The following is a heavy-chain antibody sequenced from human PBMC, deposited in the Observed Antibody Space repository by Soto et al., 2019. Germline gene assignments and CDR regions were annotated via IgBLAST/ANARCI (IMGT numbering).Heavy chain of an antibody. CDR3: ARQWQPYYYGSGSYYTSGVDCYVKAV. CDR1: GFSFSSYA. CDR2: ISSSSSTI. V-gene: IGHV3-48*02. Sequence: GGSLRLSCAASGFSFSSYAMNWVRQAPGKGLEWVSYISSSSSTIYYADSVKGRFTISRDNAKNSLYLQMNSLRDEDTAVYYCARQWQPYYYGSGSYYTSGVDCYVKAVWSQGTSDPGSS. D-gene: IGHD3-10*01. J-gene: IGHJ6*02.